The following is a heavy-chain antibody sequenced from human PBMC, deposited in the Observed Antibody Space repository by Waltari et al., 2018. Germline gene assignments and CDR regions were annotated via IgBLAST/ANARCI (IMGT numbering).Heavy chain of an antibody. CDR1: GGSISSSSYY. Sequence: QLQLQESGPGLVKPSETLSLTCTVPGGSISSSSYYWGWIRQPPGKGLEWIGSIYYSGSTYYNPSLKSRVTISVDTSKNQFSLKLSSVTAADTAVYYCARRFSSRWGFGMGGMDVWGQGTTVTVSS. CDR2: IYYSGST. V-gene: IGHV4-39*01. J-gene: IGHJ6*02. D-gene: IGHD6-13*01. CDR3: ARRFSSRWGFGMGGMDV.